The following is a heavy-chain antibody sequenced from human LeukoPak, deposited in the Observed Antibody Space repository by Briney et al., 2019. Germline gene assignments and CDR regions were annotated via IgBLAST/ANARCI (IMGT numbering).Heavy chain of an antibody. CDR1: GFTFSSYG. CDR2: IRYDGNQI. D-gene: IGHD3-10*01. V-gene: IGHV3-30*02. CDR3: ASDGNYGSGSPRFDP. J-gene: IGHJ5*02. Sequence: GGSLRLSCTASGFTFSSYGMHWVRQAPGKGLEWVAFIRYDGNQIFYADSDSVKGRFTISRDNSKKTVYLQMNSLRPEDTAVYYCASDGNYGSGSPRFDPWGQGTLVTVSS.